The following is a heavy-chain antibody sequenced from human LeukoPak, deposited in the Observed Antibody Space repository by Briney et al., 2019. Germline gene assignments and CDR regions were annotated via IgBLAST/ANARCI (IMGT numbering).Heavy chain of an antibody. CDR1: GGFFSGYY. Sequence: SSETLSLTCAVYGGFFSGYYWSWIRQPPGKGLEWIGEINHSGSTNYNPSLKSRVTISVDTSKNQFSLKLSSVTAADTAVYYCASRPRGYSGYVLFDYWGQGTLVTVSS. D-gene: IGHD5-12*01. CDR3: ASRPRGYSGYVLFDY. V-gene: IGHV4-34*01. J-gene: IGHJ4*02. CDR2: INHSGST.